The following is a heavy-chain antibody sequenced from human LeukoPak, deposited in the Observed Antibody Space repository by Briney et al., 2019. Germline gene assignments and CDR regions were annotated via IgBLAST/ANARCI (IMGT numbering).Heavy chain of an antibody. Sequence: SVKVSCKASGGTFSSYAISWVRQAPGQGLEWMGGNIPIFGTANYAQKFLGRVTITADESTSTAYMELSSLRSEDTAVYYCARGHCGGDCYSSYNWFDPWGQGTLVTVSS. CDR2: NIPIFGTA. CDR3: ARGHCGGDCYSSYNWFDP. D-gene: IGHD2-21*02. J-gene: IGHJ5*02. CDR1: GGTFSSYA. V-gene: IGHV1-69*13.